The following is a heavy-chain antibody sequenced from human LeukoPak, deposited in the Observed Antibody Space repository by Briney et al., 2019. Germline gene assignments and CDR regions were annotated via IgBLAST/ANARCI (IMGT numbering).Heavy chain of an antibody. V-gene: IGHV4-39*07. D-gene: IGHD6-19*01. CDR1: GGSISSYY. J-gene: IGHJ4*02. CDR2: IYYSGST. CDR3: ARDPYSSGRGSFDY. Sequence: SETLSLTCTVSGGSISSYYWGWIRQPPGKGLEWIGSIYYSGSTYYNPSLKSRVTISVDTSKNQFSLKLSSVTAADTAVYYCARDPYSSGRGSFDYWGQGTLVTVSS.